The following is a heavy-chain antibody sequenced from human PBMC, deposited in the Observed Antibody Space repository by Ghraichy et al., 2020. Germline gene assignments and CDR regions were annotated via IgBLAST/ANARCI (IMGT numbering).Heavy chain of an antibody. V-gene: IGHV3-30*18. CDR1: GFIFSSYG. Sequence: SLNISCAASGFIFSSYGMHWVRQAPGKGLEWVALISYDGRNKYFADSVKGRFTISRDNSKNTLFLQMNSLRAEDTAVYYCAKFNAIYQPLGGVFDCWGQGTLVTVSS. D-gene: IGHD2-2*01. CDR2: ISYDGRNK. J-gene: IGHJ4*02. CDR3: AKFNAIYQPLGGVFDC.